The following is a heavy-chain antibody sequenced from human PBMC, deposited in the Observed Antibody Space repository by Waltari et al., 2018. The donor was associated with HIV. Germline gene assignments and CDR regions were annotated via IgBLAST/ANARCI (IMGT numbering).Heavy chain of an antibody. V-gene: IGHV3-53*02. CDR1: VLAGSKNN. J-gene: IGHJ2*01. CDR2: IFPGGDT. D-gene: IGHD3-3*02. CDR3: PKEVRGVGDMRRHSHFEN. Sequence: VNVVDSVGGVLQRGESIRLSCVFVVLAGSKNNCSGVRRPPGKGLESIAIIFPGGDTFYSDSVRGRFIISRDTNKNIVSLRADTLTPGDTALYYCPKEVRGVGDMRRHSHFENWGRGIRVIVAS.